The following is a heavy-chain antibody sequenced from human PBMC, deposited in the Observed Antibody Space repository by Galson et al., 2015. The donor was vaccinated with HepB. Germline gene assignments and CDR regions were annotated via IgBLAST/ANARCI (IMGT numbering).Heavy chain of an antibody. CDR3: ARDDCSTTSGLAY. V-gene: IGHV3-30*04. CDR2: ISYDGSNK. CDR1: GFTFSSYA. D-gene: IGHD2-2*01. Sequence: SLRLSCAASGFTFSSYAMHWVRQAPGKGLEWVAVISYDGSNKYYADSVKGRFTISRDNSKNTLYLQMNSLRAEDTAVYYCARDDCSTTSGLAYWGQGTLVTVSS. J-gene: IGHJ4*02.